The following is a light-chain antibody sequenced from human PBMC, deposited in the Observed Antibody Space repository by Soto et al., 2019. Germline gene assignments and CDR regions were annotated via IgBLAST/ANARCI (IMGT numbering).Light chain of an antibody. J-gene: IGKJ2*01. Sequence: DIQMTQSPSSLSASVGDRVTITCRASQTISTYLNWYQQEPGKAPKLLIYAASSLQSGVPSRFSGSGSGTDFTLTISSXQPEDFXAYYCXXXXGIPYTFGQGTKLEIK. V-gene: IGKV1-39*01. CDR1: QTISTY. CDR2: AAS. CDR3: XXXXGIPYT.